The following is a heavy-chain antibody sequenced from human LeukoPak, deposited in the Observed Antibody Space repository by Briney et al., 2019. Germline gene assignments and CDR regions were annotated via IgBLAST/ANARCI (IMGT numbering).Heavy chain of an antibody. CDR3: ARLPRWGSYYFDY. Sequence: SETLSLTCTVSGGSISSSSYYWGWIRQPPGKGLEWIGSIYYSGSTYYNPFLKSRVTISVDTSKNQFSLKLSSVTAADTAVYYCARLPRWGSYYFDYWGQGTLVTVSS. D-gene: IGHD5-24*01. CDR1: GGSISSSSYY. J-gene: IGHJ4*02. V-gene: IGHV4-39*01. CDR2: IYYSGST.